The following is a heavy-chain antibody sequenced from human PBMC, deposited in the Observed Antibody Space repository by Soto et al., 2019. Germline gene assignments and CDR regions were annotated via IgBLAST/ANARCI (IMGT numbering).Heavy chain of an antibody. CDR1: GATFTSYG. CDR3: ARAGIYSDYFTGAQDP. CDR2: IIPIFDKA. V-gene: IGHV1-69*06. J-gene: IGHJ5*02. Sequence: QVQLVQSGAEVKKPGSSVKVSCKGSGATFTSYGVIWVRQAPGQGLEWMGGIIPIFDKANYARKFQARLTITADKSTSTAFMELRSLRSEDTAVYYCARAGIYSDYFTGAQDPWGQGTLVTVSP. D-gene: IGHD4-17*01.